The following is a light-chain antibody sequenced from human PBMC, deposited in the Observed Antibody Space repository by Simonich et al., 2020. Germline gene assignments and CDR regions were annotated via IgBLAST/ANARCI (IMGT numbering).Light chain of an antibody. Sequence: NFMLTQPHSVSESPGKTVTISCTRSSGSIASNYVQWYQQRPGSAPTTVIYEDNQRPSGVPERFSGSIDSSSNSASLTISGLKTEDEADFYCQSYDSSSWVFGGGTKLTVL. J-gene: IGLJ3*02. V-gene: IGLV6-57*03. CDR1: SGSIASNY. CDR3: QSYDSSSWV. CDR2: EDN.